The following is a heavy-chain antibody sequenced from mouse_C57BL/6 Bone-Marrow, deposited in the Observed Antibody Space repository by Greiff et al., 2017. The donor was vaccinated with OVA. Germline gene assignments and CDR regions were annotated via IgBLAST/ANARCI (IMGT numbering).Heavy chain of an antibody. CDR3: ARFYDCYSLYFDV. CDR2: INPSTGGT. V-gene: IGHV1-42*01. Sequence: VQLQQSGPELVKPGASVKISCKASGYSFTGYYMNWVKQSPEKSLEWIGEINPSTGGTTYNQKFKAKATLTVDKSSSTAYMQLKSLTSEDSAVYYCARFYDCYSLYFDVWGTGTTVTVSS. J-gene: IGHJ1*03. CDR1: GYSFTGYY. D-gene: IGHD2-3*01.